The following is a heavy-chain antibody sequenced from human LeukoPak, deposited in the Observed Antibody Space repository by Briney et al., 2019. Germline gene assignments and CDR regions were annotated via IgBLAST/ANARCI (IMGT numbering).Heavy chain of an antibody. CDR1: GYTFTSYY. CDR3: ARGLSNYDILTGHHIPYNWFDP. V-gene: IGHV1-46*01. Sequence: ASVKVSCKASGYTFTSYYMHWVRQAPGQGLEWMGIINPSGGSTSYAQKFQGRVTMTRDTSTSTVYMELSSLRSEDTAVYYCARGLSNYDILTGHHIPYNWFDPWGQGTLVTVSS. J-gene: IGHJ5*02. CDR2: INPSGGST. D-gene: IGHD3-9*01.